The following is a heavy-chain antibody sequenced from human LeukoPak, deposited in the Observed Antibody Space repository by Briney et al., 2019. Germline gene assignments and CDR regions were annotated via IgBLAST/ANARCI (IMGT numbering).Heavy chain of an antibody. Sequence: GRSLRLSCTTSGFTFGDYAMAWVRQTPERGLECAGSIREKASRGTTEYPASVKGRFTVSRDDSRSIAYLQMNSLKIEDTAVYYCTRWRGTSMLYSWGQGTLVTVSS. D-gene: IGHD2/OR15-2a*01. CDR2: IREKASRGTT. V-gene: IGHV3-49*04. CDR3: TRWRGTSMLYS. J-gene: IGHJ4*02. CDR1: GFTFGDYA.